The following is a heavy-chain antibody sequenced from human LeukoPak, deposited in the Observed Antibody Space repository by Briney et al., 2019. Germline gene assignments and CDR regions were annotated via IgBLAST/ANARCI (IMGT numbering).Heavy chain of an antibody. D-gene: IGHD3-22*01. J-gene: IGHJ4*02. CDR1: GYYFITYW. CDR2: IYHGDSDT. V-gene: IGHV5-51*01. Sequence: GESLNISCKGSGYYFITYWIGWVGQMPGKGPEWMGIIYHGDSDTRYSPSFKGQVTISVDTSISTAYLQWSSLKASDTAIYYCARHSVPYYDSSGFPYWGQGSLVTVSS. CDR3: ARHSVPYYDSSGFPY.